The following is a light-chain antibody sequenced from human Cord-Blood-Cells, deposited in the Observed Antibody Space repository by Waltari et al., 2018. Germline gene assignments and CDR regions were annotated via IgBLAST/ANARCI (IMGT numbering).Light chain of an antibody. J-gene: IGKJ4*01. CDR3: QQYDNLPLT. CDR1: QDISNY. CDR2: DAA. V-gene: IGKV1-33*01. Sequence: DIQITQSPPSLSASVGDRVTITCQASQDISNYLNWYQQKPGKAPKLLNYDAANLETGVPSRFSGSGSGTDFTFPISSLQPEDIATYYCQQYDNLPLTFGGGTKVEIK.